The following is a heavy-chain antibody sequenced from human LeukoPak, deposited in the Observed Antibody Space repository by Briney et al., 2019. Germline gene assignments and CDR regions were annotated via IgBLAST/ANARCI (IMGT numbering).Heavy chain of an antibody. CDR1: GDAITGSSYY. V-gene: IGHV4-39*01. CDR3: ARQYYDSTGYYYFDN. CDR2: MYYSGST. Sequence: SETLSLTCTVAGDAITGSSYYWGWIRQPPGKGLEWIGSMYYSGSTFSNPSLRSRVNMSADTSKNQFSLKLSSVTAADTAVYYCARQYYDSTGYYYFDNWGQGTQVTVSS. J-gene: IGHJ4*02. D-gene: IGHD3-22*01.